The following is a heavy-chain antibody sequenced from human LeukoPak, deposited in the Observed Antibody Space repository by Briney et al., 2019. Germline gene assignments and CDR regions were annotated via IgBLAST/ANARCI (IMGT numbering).Heavy chain of an antibody. CDR3: AKRGSYSSSFTSTFDY. V-gene: IGHV3-23*01. CDR1: GFTFSSYA. D-gene: IGHD6-6*01. J-gene: IGHJ4*02. Sequence: PGGSLRLSCAASGFTFSSYAMTWVRQAPGKGLEWVSTINSGGAINYADSVKGRFTISRDNPKNTLYLQMNSLRAEDTAVYYCAKRGSYSSSFTSTFDYWGQGTLVTVSS. CDR2: INSGGAI.